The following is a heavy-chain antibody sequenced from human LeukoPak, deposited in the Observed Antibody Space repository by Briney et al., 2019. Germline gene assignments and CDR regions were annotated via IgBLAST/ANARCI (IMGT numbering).Heavy chain of an antibody. J-gene: IGHJ4*02. CDR3: ARDARIAAHRGAVRY. V-gene: IGHV1-46*01. D-gene: IGHD6-13*01. CDR2: INPSGGST. CDR1: GYTFTSYY. Sequence: ASVKVSCKASGYTFTSYYMHWVRQAPGQGLEWMGIINPSGGSTSYAQKFQGRVTMTRDMSTSTVYMELSSLRSEDTAVYYCARDARIAAHRGAVRYWGQGTLVTVSS.